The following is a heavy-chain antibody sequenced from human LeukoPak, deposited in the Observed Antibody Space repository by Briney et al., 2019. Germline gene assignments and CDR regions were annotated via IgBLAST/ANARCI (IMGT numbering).Heavy chain of an antibody. V-gene: IGHV4-59*08. J-gene: IGHJ5*02. CDR2: IYYSGST. CDR1: GGSISSYY. D-gene: IGHD3-10*01. CDR3: ARLAITMVRGVRFDP. Sequence: PSETLSLTCTVSGGSISSYYWSWIRQPPGKGLEWIGYIYYSGSTNYNPSLKSRVTISVDTSKNQFSLKLSSVTAADTAVYYCARLAITMVRGVRFDPWGQGTLVTVSS.